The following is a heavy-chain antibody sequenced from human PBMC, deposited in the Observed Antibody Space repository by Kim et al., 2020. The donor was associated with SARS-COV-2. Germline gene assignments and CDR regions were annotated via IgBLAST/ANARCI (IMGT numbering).Heavy chain of an antibody. V-gene: IGHV3-7*03. CDR1: GFTFSSYW. J-gene: IGHJ3*02. CDR2: IKQDGSEK. D-gene: IGHD2-15*01. CDR3: ARVVVVWYFAGAFDI. Sequence: GGSLRLSCAASGFTFSSYWMSWVRQAPGKGLEWVANIKQDGSEKYYVDSVKGRFTISRDNAKNSLYLQMNSLRAEDTAVYYCARVVVVWYFAGAFDIWGQGTMVTVSS.